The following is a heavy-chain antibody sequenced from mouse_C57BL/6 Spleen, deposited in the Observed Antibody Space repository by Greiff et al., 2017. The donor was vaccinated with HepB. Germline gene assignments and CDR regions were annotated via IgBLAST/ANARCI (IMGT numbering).Heavy chain of an antibody. D-gene: IGHD1-1*01. CDR2: IYPRDGST. V-gene: IGHV1-85*01. Sequence: VHVVESGPELVKPGASVKLSCKASGYTFTSYDINWVKQRPGQGLEWIGWIYPRDGSTKYNEKFKGKATLTVDTSSSTAYMELHSLTSEDSAVYFCAIYYYGSSLYWYFDVWGTGTTVTVSS. J-gene: IGHJ1*03. CDR3: AIYYYGSSLYWYFDV. CDR1: GYTFTSYD.